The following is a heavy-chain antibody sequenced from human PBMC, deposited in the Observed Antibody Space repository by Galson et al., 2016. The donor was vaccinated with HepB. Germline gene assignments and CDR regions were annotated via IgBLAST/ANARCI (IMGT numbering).Heavy chain of an antibody. D-gene: IGHD3/OR15-3a*01. V-gene: IGHV1-69*01. CDR1: GFTFSSYG. Sequence: SCAASGFTFSSYGMHWVRQAPGQGLEWMGGIIPIFDITKYAQKFQGRVTIIADESTSTAYMELRSLRSEDTAVYYCARRLADRRPEHQRVGLYYFYGMDVWGQGATVTVSS. CDR2: IIPIFDIT. CDR3: ARRLADRRPEHQRVGLYYFYGMDV. J-gene: IGHJ6*02.